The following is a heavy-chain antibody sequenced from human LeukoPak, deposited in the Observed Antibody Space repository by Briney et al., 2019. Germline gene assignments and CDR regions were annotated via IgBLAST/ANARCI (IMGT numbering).Heavy chain of an antibody. CDR3: ARGWLQRPYAFDI. D-gene: IGHD5-24*01. V-gene: IGHV1-69*13. CDR1: GGTFSSYA. Sequence: SVKVSCKASGGTFSSYAISWVRQAPGQGLEWMGGIIPIFGTANYAQKFQGRVTITADESTSTAYMELSSLRSEDTAVYYCARGWLQRPYAFDIWGQGTMVTVSS. J-gene: IGHJ3*02. CDR2: IIPIFGTA.